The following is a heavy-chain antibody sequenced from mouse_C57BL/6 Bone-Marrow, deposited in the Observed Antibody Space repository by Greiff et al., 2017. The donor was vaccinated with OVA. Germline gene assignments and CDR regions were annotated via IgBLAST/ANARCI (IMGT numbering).Heavy chain of an antibody. J-gene: IGHJ1*03. CDR2: SRNKANDYTT. CDR3: ARDDYYWYFDV. V-gene: IGHV7-1*01. CDR1: GFTFRDFY. Sequence: VVESGGGLVQSGRSLRLSCATSGFTFRDFYMEWVRQAPGKGLEWIAASRNKANDYTTEYSASVKGRFIVSRDTSQSILYLQMNALRAEDTAIYYCARDDYYWYFDVWGTGTTVTVSS.